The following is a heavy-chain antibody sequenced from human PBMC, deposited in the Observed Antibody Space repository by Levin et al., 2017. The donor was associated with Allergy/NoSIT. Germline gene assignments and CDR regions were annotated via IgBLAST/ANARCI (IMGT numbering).Heavy chain of an antibody. CDR3: ARTTKYYDILTGYSSYYFDY. Sequence: SETLSLTCAVSGGSISSGGYSWSWIRQPPGKGLKWIGYIYHSGSTNYNPSLKSRVTISVDRSKNQFSLKLTSVTAADTAVYYCARTTKYYDILTGYSSYYFDYWGQGTLVTVSS. D-gene: IGHD3-9*01. CDR2: IYHSGST. V-gene: IGHV4-30-2*01. J-gene: IGHJ4*02. CDR1: GGSISSGGYS.